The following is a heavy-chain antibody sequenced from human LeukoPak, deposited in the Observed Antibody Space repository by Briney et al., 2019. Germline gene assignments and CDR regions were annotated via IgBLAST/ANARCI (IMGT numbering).Heavy chain of an antibody. J-gene: IGHJ4*02. V-gene: IGHV3-30*02. CDR2: IRYDGSNK. CDR3: AKDLMNTATVPVCLSY. CDR1: GFTFSSYG. Sequence: GGXXXLSXXASGFTFSSYGMHWVRXAPGKGLEXVAXIRYDGSNKYYADSVKGRFTISRDNSKNTLYLQMNSLRAEDTAVYYCAKDLMNTATVPVCLSYWGQGTLVTVSS. D-gene: IGHD5-18*01.